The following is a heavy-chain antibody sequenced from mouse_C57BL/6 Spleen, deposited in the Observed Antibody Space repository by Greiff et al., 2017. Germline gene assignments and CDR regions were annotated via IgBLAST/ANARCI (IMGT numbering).Heavy chain of an antibody. J-gene: IGHJ4*01. D-gene: IGHD2-4*01. CDR3: ASYDYDGYYAMDY. CDR1: GYTFTSYW. V-gene: IGHV1-55*01. Sequence: QVQLQQPGAELVKPGASVKMSCKASGYTFTSYWITWVKQRPGQGLEWIGDIYPGSGSTNYNEKFKSKATLTVDTSSSTAYLQLSSLTSEDSAVYYCASYDYDGYYAMDYWGQGTSVTVSS. CDR2: IYPGSGST.